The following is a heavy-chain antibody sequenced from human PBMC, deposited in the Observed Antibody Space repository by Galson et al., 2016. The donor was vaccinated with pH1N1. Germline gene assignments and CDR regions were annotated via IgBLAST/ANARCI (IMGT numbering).Heavy chain of an antibody. Sequence: SLRLSCAASGFNFNVYDMNWVRQAPGKGLEWISYIGSSGNTIYYADSVKGRFTISRDNANHALYLQVNSLRAEDTAVYYCARAGRNWYFDLWGRGTLVAVSS. V-gene: IGHV3-48*03. J-gene: IGHJ2*01. CDR3: ARAGRNWYFDL. CDR2: IGSSGNTI. CDR1: GFNFNVYD.